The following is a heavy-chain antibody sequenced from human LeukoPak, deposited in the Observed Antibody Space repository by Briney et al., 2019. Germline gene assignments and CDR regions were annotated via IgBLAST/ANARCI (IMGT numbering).Heavy chain of an antibody. Sequence: PGGSLRLSCAASGFKFSDFWRTWVRQTPGKGLEWVANIKEDGSEQYHVDSVKGRFTISRDNAKNSLYLQMNSLRAEDTAVYYCVKGYCSGGSCYSFDYWGQGTLVTVSS. CDR3: VKGYCSGGSCYSFDY. CDR1: GFKFSDFW. J-gene: IGHJ4*02. V-gene: IGHV3-7*01. CDR2: IKEDGSEQ. D-gene: IGHD2-15*01.